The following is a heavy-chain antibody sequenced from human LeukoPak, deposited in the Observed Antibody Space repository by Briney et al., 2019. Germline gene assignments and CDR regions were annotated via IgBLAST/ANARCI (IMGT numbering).Heavy chain of an antibody. J-gene: IGHJ4*02. V-gene: IGHV1-18*01. CDR1: GYTFTSYG. Sequence: ASVKVSCKASGYTFTSYGISWVRQAPGQGLEWMGWISAYNGNTNYAQKLQGRVTMTTDTSTSTAYMELRSLRSDDTAVYYCARDQEDDYGDYVSYTGGDYWGQGTLVTVSS. CDR3: ARDQEDDYGDYVSYTGGDY. D-gene: IGHD4-17*01. CDR2: ISAYNGNT.